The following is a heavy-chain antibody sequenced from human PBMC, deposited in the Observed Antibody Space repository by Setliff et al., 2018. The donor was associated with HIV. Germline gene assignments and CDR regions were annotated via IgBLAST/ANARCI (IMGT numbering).Heavy chain of an antibody. V-gene: IGHV3-20*04. D-gene: IGHD6-6*01. CDR1: GFTFDDYG. CDR3: ARSIAARPGLDY. J-gene: IGHJ4*02. Sequence: GVLRLSCAASGFTFDDYGMSWVRQAPGKGLEWVSGINWNGGSTGYADSVKGRFTISRDNAKNSLYLQMNSLRAEDTALYYCARSIAARPGLDYWGQGTLVTVSS. CDR2: INWNGGST.